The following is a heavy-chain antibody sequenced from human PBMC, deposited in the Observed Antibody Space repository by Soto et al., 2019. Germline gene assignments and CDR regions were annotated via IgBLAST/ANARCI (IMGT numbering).Heavy chain of an antibody. D-gene: IGHD2-2*01. CDR2: ISAYNGNT. V-gene: IGHV1-18*01. CDR3: ARDSCSSTSCYGGDWFDP. J-gene: IGHJ5*02. Sequence: QVQLVQSGAEVKKPGASVKVSCKASGYTFTSYGISWVRQAPGQGLEWMGWISAYNGNTNYAQKLQGRVTMTTDPSPSKAYIELRRLRSDDTAVYYCARDSCSSTSCYGGDWFDPWGQGTLVTVSS. CDR1: GYTFTSYG.